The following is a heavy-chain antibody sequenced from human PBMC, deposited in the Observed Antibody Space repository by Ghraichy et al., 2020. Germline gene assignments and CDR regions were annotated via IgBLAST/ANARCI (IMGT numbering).Heavy chain of an antibody. CDR2: IKQDGSEK. D-gene: IGHD6-13*01. CDR3: ARDWRSFGSWYNDYYYYYGMDV. CDR1: GFTFSSYW. Sequence: GGSLRLSCAASGFTFSSYWMSWVRQAPGKGLEWVANIKQDGSEKYYVDSVKGRFTISRDNAKNSLYLQMNSLRAEDTAVYYCARDWRSFGSWYNDYYYYYGMDVWGQGTTVTVSS. J-gene: IGHJ6*02. V-gene: IGHV3-7*01.